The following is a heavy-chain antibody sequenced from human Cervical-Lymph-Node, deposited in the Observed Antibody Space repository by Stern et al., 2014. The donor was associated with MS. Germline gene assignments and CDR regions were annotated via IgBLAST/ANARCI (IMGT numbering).Heavy chain of an antibody. Sequence: VQLGQSGAEVKKPGKSLKISCKGSGYSFTSYWIGWVRQMPGTGLEWMGIIYPGDSDTRYSPPFQGTAPISTDKSNNTPQMQRSSLKASDTAMYYCARRYWGSSGYPPFRFDYWGQGTLVTVSS. D-gene: IGHD3-22*01. CDR3: ARRYWGSSGYPPFRFDY. CDR1: GYSFTSYW. V-gene: IGHV5-51*01. J-gene: IGHJ4*02. CDR2: IYPGDSDT.